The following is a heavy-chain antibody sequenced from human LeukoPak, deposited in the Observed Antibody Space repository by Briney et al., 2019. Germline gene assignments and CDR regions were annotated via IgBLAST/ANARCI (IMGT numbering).Heavy chain of an antibody. CDR3: ARELADIVVVVAATNAFDI. J-gene: IGHJ3*02. CDR1: GFTFSSYA. Sequence: GGSLRLSCAASGFTFSSYAMHWVRQAPGKGLCWAAVISYDGSNKYYADSVKGRFTISRDNSKNTLYLQMNSLRAEDTAVYYCARELADIVVVVAATNAFDIWGQGTMVTVSS. V-gene: IGHV3-30*04. CDR2: ISYDGSNK. D-gene: IGHD2-15*01.